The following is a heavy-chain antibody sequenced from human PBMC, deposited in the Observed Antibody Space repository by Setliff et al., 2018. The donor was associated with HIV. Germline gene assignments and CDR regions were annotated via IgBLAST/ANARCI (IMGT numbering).Heavy chain of an antibody. D-gene: IGHD4-17*01. J-gene: IGHJ4*02. V-gene: IGHV1-18*01. CDR2: ISPYNGHT. CDR1: GYTFTTYD. Sequence: APVKVSCKASGYTFTTYDITWVRQAPGQGLEWLGWISPYNGHTNFAQRFQGRVTMTTDTATSTAYMEVRSLRSDDTAVYYCARTDYGGNSGGNYFDYWGQGSLVTVSS. CDR3: ARTDYGGNSGGNYFDY.